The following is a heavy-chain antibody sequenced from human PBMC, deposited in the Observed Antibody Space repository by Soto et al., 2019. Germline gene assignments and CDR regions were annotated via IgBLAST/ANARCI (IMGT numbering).Heavy chain of an antibody. CDR2: ISYDGSNK. CDR3: AKGPESYALLDLDY. J-gene: IGHJ4*02. Sequence: QVQLVESGGGVVQPGRSLRLSCAASGFTFSSYGMHWVRQAPGKGLEWVAVISYDGSNKYYADSVKGRFTISRDNSKNTLYLQMTSLRAEDTAVYYCAKGPESYALLDLDYGGQGTRSPSPQ. D-gene: IGHD1-26*01. V-gene: IGHV3-30*18. CDR1: GFTFSSYG.